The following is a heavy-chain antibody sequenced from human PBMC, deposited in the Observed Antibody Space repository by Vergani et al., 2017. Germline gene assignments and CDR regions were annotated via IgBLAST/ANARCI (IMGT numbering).Heavy chain of an antibody. CDR2: INAGNGNT. V-gene: IGHV1-3*01. Sequence: QVQLVQSGAEVKKPGASVKVSCKASGYTFTSYAMYWVRQAPGQRLEWMGWINAGNGNTKYSQKFQGRVTITRDTSASTAYSELSSLRSEDTAVYYCAREPPEEDYEFWSGHNWFDPWGQGTLVTVSS. CDR1: GYTFTSYA. D-gene: IGHD3-3*01. J-gene: IGHJ5*02. CDR3: AREPPEEDYEFWSGHNWFDP.